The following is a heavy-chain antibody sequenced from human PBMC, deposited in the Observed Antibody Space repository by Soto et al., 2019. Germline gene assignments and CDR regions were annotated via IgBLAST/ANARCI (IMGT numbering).Heavy chain of an antibody. Sequence: GASVKVSCKASGYTFTSYGISWVRQAPGQGLEWMGWISAYNGNTNYAQKHQGRVTMTTDTSTSTAYMEQRSLRPDDTAVYYCARDTHGGWLRLGSYYYYYLDVWGKGTTVTVSS. J-gene: IGHJ6*03. CDR2: ISAYNGNT. CDR1: GYTFTSYG. D-gene: IGHD5-12*01. V-gene: IGHV1-18*01. CDR3: ARDTHGGWLRLGSYYYYYLDV.